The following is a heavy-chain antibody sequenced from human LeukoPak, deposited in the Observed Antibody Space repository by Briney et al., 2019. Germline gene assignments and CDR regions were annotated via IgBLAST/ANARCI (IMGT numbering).Heavy chain of an antibody. V-gene: IGHV3-74*01. J-gene: IGHJ4*02. CDR3: ARAGGYGGNRGYYFDY. Sequence: PGGSLRLSCAASGFTFSSYWMHWVRQAPGKGLVWVSRINSDGSSTSYADSVKGRFTISRDNAKNTLYLQMNSLRAEDTAVYYCARAGGYGGNRGYYFDYWGQGTLVTVSS. D-gene: IGHD4-23*01. CDR1: GFTFSSYW. CDR2: INSDGSST.